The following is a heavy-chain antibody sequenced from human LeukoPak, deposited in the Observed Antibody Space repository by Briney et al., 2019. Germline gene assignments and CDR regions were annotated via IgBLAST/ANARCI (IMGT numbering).Heavy chain of an antibody. J-gene: IGHJ6*03. CDR1: GDSINDHY. Sequence: SETLSLTCTVSGDSINDHYWSWMRQPPGEGLEWIGYIYSSVSTNYNPSLKSRVTISIDTSKSQFSLKLASVTAADTGVYYCARQPCRGATCYRVDQYYYMDVWGKGTTVTVSS. V-gene: IGHV4-4*09. CDR2: IYSSVST. CDR3: ARQPCRGATCYRVDQYYYMDV. D-gene: IGHD2-15*01.